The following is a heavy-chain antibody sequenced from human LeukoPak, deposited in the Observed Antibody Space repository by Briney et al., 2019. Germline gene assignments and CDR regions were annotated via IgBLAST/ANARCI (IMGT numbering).Heavy chain of an antibody. CDR2: IYGSGNT. Sequence: SETLSLTCTVSGASTSSWYWSWIRQPPGKGLEWIGYIYGSGNTNYNPSLKSRVTMSIDTSKNQFSLKLTSVTAADTATYYCARETSLAGFASGLGFNYWGQGILVTVSS. CDR1: GASTSSWY. V-gene: IGHV4-59*01. J-gene: IGHJ4*02. D-gene: IGHD6-19*01. CDR3: ARETSLAGFASGLGFNY.